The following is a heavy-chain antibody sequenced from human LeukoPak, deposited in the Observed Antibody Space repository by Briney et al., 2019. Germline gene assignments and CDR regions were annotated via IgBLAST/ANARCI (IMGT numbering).Heavy chain of an antibody. CDR3: ARGRPTTVTTSWFDP. CDR2: INHSGST. Sequence: SETLSLTCAVYGGSFSGYYWSWIRQPPGKGLEWIGEINHSGSTNYNPSLKSRVTISVDTSKNQFSLKLSSVTAADTAVYYCARGRPTTVTTSWFDPWGQGTLVTVSS. V-gene: IGHV4-34*01. CDR1: GGSFSGYY. J-gene: IGHJ5*02. D-gene: IGHD4-17*01.